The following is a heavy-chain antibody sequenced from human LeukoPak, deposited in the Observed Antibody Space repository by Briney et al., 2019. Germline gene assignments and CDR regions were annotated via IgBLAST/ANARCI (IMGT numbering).Heavy chain of an antibody. J-gene: IGHJ4*02. V-gene: IGHV3-53*01. Sequence: PGGSLRLSCAASGFTVSHNYMTWVRQAPGKGLEWVSIIYSGGSTYYADSVKGRFTISRDNSKNTLYLQMNSLKASDTAVYYCARGSSGFTDYWGQGTLVTVSS. CDR2: IYSGGST. CDR3: ARGSSGFTDY. CDR1: GFTVSHNY. D-gene: IGHD6-19*01.